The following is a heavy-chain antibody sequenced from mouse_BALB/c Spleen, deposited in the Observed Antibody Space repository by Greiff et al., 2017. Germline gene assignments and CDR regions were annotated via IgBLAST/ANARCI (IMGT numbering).Heavy chain of an antibody. CDR3: ARSETITTGCAY. CDR2: IHYSGST. D-gene: IGHD2-4*01. J-gene: IGHJ3*01. V-gene: IGHV3-1*02. Sequence: DVKLQESGPDLVKPSQSLSLTCTVTGYSITSGYSWHWIRQFPGNKLEWMGYIHYSGSTNYNPSLKSRISITRDTSKNQFFLQLNSVTTEDTATYYCARSETITTGCAYWGQGTLVTVSA. CDR1: GYSITSGYS.